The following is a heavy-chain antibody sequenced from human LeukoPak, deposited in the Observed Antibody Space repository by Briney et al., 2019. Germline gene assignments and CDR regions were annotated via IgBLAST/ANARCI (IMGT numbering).Heavy chain of an antibody. CDR2: ISYDGSNK. V-gene: IGHV3-30*18. Sequence: GGSLRLSCAASGFTFSSYAMSWVRQAPGKGLEWVAVISYDGSNKYYADSVKGRFTISRDNSKNTLYLQMNSLRAEDTAVYYCAKGRLRGVVITELDYWGQGTLVTVSS. CDR3: AKGRLRGVVITELDY. D-gene: IGHD3-22*01. J-gene: IGHJ4*02. CDR1: GFTFSSYA.